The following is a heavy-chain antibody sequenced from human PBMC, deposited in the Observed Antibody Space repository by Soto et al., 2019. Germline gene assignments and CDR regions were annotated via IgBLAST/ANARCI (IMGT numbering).Heavy chain of an antibody. V-gene: IGHV3-15*07. CDR3: TPAPQRALTEDTSRS. J-gene: IGHJ5*02. Sequence: EVQLVESGGGLVKPGGSLRLSCTVSGFIVSSAWMNWVRQAPGKGLEWVGRIKSKIDGGTTDYAAPVQGRFTISLEDSKNMLYLQMESLRTEDTPVYYCTPAPQRALTEDTSRSWGQGTLVTVSS. CDR1: GFIVSSAW. D-gene: IGHD2-21*02. CDR2: IKSKIDGGTT.